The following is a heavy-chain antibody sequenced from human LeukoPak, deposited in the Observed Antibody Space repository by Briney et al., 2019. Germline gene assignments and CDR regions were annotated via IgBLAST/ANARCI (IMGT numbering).Heavy chain of an antibody. CDR3: ATLFGWELRGWFDP. Sequence: VASVKVSCKVSGCTLTELSMHWVRQAPGKGLEWMGGFDPEDGETIYAQKFQGRVTMTEDTSTDTAYMELSSLRSEDTAVYYCATLFGWELRGWFDPWGQGTLVTVSS. CDR2: FDPEDGET. D-gene: IGHD1-26*01. CDR1: GCTLTELS. J-gene: IGHJ5*02. V-gene: IGHV1-24*01.